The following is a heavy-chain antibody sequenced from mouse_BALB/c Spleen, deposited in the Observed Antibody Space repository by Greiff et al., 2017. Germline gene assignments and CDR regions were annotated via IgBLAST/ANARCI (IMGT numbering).Heavy chain of an antibody. Sequence: QVHVKQSGAELVRPGSSVKISCKASGYAFSSYWMNWVKQRPGQGLEWIGQIYPGDGDTNYNGKFKGKATLTADKSSSTAYMQLSSLTSEDSAVYFCARSGLGGMDYWGQGTSVTVSS. CDR1: GYAFSSYW. D-gene: IGHD3-2*02. V-gene: IGHV1-80*01. J-gene: IGHJ4*01. CDR3: ARSGLGGMDY. CDR2: IYPGDGDT.